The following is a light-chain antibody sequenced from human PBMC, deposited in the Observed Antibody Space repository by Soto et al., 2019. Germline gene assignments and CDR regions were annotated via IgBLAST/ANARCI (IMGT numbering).Light chain of an antibody. CDR1: QSISSW. V-gene: IGKV1-5*03. CDR3: QQYSR. Sequence: DIQMTQSPSTLSASVGDRVTITCRASQSISSWLAWYQQKPGKAPKLLIYKATSLESGVPSRFSGSGSGTEFTLPISSLQPDDFATYYCQQYSRFGQGTKVEIK. J-gene: IGKJ1*01. CDR2: KAT.